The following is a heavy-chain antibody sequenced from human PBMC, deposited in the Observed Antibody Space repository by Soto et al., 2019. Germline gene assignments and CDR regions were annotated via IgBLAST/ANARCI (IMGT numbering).Heavy chain of an antibody. V-gene: IGHV4-4*02. CDR3: ATQEVGGSYVYTFDP. Sequence: PSETLSLTCAVSGGSISSSNWWSWVRQPPGKGLEWIGEIYHSGSTNYNQSLKSRVTIKVDKSKKQFSLKLSSVTAADTAVYYCATQEVGGSYVYTFDPWGQGTLVTVSS. D-gene: IGHD1-26*01. CDR2: IYHSGST. J-gene: IGHJ5*02. CDR1: GGSISSSNW.